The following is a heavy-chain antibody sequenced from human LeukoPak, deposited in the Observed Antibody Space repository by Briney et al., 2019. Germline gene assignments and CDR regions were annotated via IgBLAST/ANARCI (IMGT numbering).Heavy chain of an antibody. Sequence: GGSLRLSCSASGFTFEVSVLSWVRLVPGKGRERVSFIGDKVYRGSIKYAASVKGRFTISRDDSKSIAYLQMSSLKTEDTAVYYCTRDTFSASRSYNKYYYYIDVWGTGTMVTVSS. CDR2: IGDKVYRGSI. CDR1: GFTFEVSV. V-gene: IGHV3-49*04. CDR3: TRDTFSASRSYNKYYYYIDV. D-gene: IGHD3-10*01. J-gene: IGHJ6*03.